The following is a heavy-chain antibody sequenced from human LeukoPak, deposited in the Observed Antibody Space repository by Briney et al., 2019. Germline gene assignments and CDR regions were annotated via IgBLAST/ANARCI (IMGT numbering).Heavy chain of an antibody. CDR1: GFSFSNFG. V-gene: IGHV3-30*02. CDR3: ARDLGIFGDFDY. Sequence: GGSLRLSCTTSGFSFSNFGMHWVRQAPDKGLEWLAFIRHDGGNEYSADSVKGRFTISRDNSRSTLFLQMDNLRSEDTAIYYCARDLGIFGDFDYWGQGTLVIVSS. D-gene: IGHD3-3*01. CDR2: IRHDGGNE. J-gene: IGHJ4*02.